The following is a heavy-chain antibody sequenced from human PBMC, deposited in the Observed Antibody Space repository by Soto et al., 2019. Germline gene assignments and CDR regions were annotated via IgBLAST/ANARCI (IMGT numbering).Heavy chain of an antibody. D-gene: IGHD3-10*01. V-gene: IGHV4-31*03. J-gene: IGHJ4*02. CDR1: GASIRSGGFY. CDR3: ARAMGAVNYFDY. CDR2: FYYSGNA. Sequence: QVQLQESGPGLVKPPQILSLTCTVSGASIRSGGFYWSWIRQHPEKGLEWIGYFYYSGNAYYNPSLRSRLTISGDASKNQFSLNLSSVTAADTAVYFCARAMGAVNYFDYWGQGILVTVSS.